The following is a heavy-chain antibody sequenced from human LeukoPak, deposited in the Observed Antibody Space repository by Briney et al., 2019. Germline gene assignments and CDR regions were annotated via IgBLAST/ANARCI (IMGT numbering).Heavy chain of an antibody. D-gene: IGHD3-10*01. CDR1: GGSISSSSYY. CDR3: ARHSVTMVRGVIIRYNWSDP. V-gene: IGHV4-39*01. J-gene: IGHJ5*02. Sequence: SETLSLTCTISGGSISSSSYYWGWIRQPPGKGLEWIGSIYYSGSTYYNPSLKSRVTISVDTSKNQFSLKLSSVTAADTAVYYCARHSVTMVRGVIIRYNWSDPWGQETLVTVSS. CDR2: IYYSGST.